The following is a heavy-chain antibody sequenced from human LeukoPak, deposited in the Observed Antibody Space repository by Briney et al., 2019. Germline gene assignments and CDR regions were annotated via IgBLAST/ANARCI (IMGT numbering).Heavy chain of an antibody. J-gene: IGHJ4*02. CDR1: GYTFTSYD. CDR2: MNPNSGNT. CDR3: ARGGGYSYGLDY. V-gene: IGHV1-8*01. D-gene: IGHD5-18*01. Sequence: ASVKVSCKASGYTFTSYDINWVRQATGQGLEWMGWMNPNSGNTGYAQKFQGRVTMTRNTSISTAYMELSSLRSEDTGVYYCARGGGYSYGLDYWGQGTLVTVSS.